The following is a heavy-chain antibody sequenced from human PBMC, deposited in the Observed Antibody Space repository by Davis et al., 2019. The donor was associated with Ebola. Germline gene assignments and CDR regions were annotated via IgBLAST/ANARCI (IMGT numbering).Heavy chain of an antibody. J-gene: IGHJ4*02. CDR3: ASATWSGPDY. Sequence: PSETLSLTCAVYGGSFSGYYWSWIRQPPGKGLEWIGEINHSGSTNYNPSLKSRVTISVDTSKNQFSLKLSSVTAADTAVYYCASATWSGPDYWGQGTLVTVSS. V-gene: IGHV4-34*01. D-gene: IGHD3-3*01. CDR2: INHSGST. CDR1: GGSFSGYY.